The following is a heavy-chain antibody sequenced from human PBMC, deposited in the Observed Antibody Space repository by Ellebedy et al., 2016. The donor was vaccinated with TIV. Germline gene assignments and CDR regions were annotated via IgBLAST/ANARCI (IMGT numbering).Heavy chain of an antibody. J-gene: IGHJ4*02. Sequence: MPSETLSLTCSVSGASISSGDYYWSWIRQPPGKGLEWIGFIVYRGSTYYNPSLESRVTISADTSKNQFSLKVTSVSAADTAVYYCAGDPSQSPTRRFDYWGQGTLVTVSS. CDR2: IVYRGST. CDR1: GASISSGDYY. V-gene: IGHV4-30-4*01. CDR3: AGDPSQSPTRRFDY. D-gene: IGHD6-25*01.